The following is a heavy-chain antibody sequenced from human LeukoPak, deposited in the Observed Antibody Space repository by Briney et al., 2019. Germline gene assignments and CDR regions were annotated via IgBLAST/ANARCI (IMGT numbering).Heavy chain of an antibody. V-gene: IGHV3-48*03. CDR3: ASLVAAATNYYGMDV. J-gene: IGHJ6*02. Sequence: GGPLRLSCAASGFTFSSYGMNGLRQGPGKGLEGVAYISSSGTTIKSADGVKGRFTISRNNAKTLLYLKMNSLRAEDTVVYHCASLVAAATNYYGMDVSGQGQRVTVSS. CDR2: ISSSGTTI. D-gene: IGHD6-13*01. CDR1: GFTFSSYG.